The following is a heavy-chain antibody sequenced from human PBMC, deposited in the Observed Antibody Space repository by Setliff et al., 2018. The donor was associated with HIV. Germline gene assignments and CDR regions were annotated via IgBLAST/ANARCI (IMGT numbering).Heavy chain of an antibody. Sequence: ASVKVSCKASGYTFTSYYMHWVRQAPGQGLEWMGIINPSGGSTSYAQKFQGRVTMTRDTSTSTVYMELISLTFHDTAVYYCARGEGRDGYNLYYYYMDVWGKGTTVTVSS. D-gene: IGHD2-21*01. CDR2: INPSGGST. CDR3: ARGEGRDGYNLYYYYMDV. J-gene: IGHJ6*03. CDR1: GYTFTSYY. V-gene: IGHV1-46*01.